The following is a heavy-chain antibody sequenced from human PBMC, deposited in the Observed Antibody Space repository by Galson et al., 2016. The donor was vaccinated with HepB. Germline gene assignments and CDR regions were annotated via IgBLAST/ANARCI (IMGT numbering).Heavy chain of an antibody. CDR1: GGSFSDYY. D-gene: IGHD3-10*01. Sequence: SETLSLTCAVYGGSFSDYYWNWIRRPPGKGLEWIGEINHSGSTNYNPSLKSRVTISVDTSKNQFSLKLSSVTAADMAIYYCAREIYYYGSGRRRGWFDPWGQGTLVTVSS. CDR2: INHSGST. V-gene: IGHV4-34*01. CDR3: AREIYYYGSGRRRGWFDP. J-gene: IGHJ5*02.